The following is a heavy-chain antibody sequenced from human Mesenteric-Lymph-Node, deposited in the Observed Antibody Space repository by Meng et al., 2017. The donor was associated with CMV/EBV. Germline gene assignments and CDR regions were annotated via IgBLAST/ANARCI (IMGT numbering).Heavy chain of an antibody. J-gene: IGHJ4*02. Sequence: GGSLRLSCAASGFTFDDYAMHWVRQAPGKGLEWVSGISWNSGSIGYADSVKGRFTISRDNAKNSLYLQMNSLRAEDMALYYCAKDTASTPWASFSTLKNWGQGTLVTVSS. D-gene: IGHD5/OR15-5a*01. V-gene: IGHV3-9*03. CDR3: AKDTASTPWASFSTLKN. CDR2: ISWNSGSI. CDR1: GFTFDDYA.